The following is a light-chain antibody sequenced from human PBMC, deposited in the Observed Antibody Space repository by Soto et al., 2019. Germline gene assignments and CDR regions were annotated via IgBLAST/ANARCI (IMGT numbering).Light chain of an antibody. CDR2: GAS. CDR3: QQFSSYPLT. V-gene: IGKV3-15*01. J-gene: IGKJ5*01. Sequence: EIVMTQSPATLSVSPGERATLSCRASQSVSSNLAWYQQKPGQAPRLLIYGASTRATGIPARFSGSGSGTDFTLTISRLEPEDFAVYYCQQFSSYPLTFGQGTRLEI. CDR1: QSVSSN.